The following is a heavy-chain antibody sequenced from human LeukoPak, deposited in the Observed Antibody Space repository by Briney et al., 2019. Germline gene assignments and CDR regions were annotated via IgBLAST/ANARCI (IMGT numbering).Heavy chain of an antibody. V-gene: IGHV3-53*01. Sequence: GGSLRLSCAASGFTVSSNYMSWVRQAPGKGLEWVSVIYSGGSTYYADSVKGRFTISRDNSKNTLYLQMNSLRAEDTAVYYCARGLSYYDFWSGYGDAFDIWGQGTMVTVSS. CDR2: IYSGGST. CDR3: ARGLSYYDFWSGYGDAFDI. J-gene: IGHJ3*02. CDR1: GFTVSSNY. D-gene: IGHD3-3*01.